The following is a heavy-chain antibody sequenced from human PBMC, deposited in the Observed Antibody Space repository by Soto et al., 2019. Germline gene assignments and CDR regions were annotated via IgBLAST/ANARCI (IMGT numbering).Heavy chain of an antibody. V-gene: IGHV4-30-4*01. J-gene: IGHJ4*02. D-gene: IGHD2-8*01. CDR3: DTDDGQRRRYFDY. CDR2: IYHIGSP. CDR1: GRSVSSGGYY. Sequence: SETLSLTCTVSGRSVSSGGYYWTWIRQHPGRGLEWIGYIYHIGSPYYNPSLKSRVTVSVDTSKNQFSLKLSPVTAADTAVYYCDTDDGQRRRYFDYWGQGTLVTVSS.